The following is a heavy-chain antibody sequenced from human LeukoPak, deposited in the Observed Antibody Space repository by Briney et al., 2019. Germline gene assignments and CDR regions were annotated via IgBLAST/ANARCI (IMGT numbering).Heavy chain of an antibody. CDR3: ARVGYTYGTDWGYYFDY. D-gene: IGHD5-18*01. J-gene: IGHJ4*02. V-gene: IGHV1-69*13. Sequence: GASVKVSCKTSGGTFSSYAISWVRQAPGQGLEWMGGTIPMFDTANYAHKFQGRVTITADESTSTTYMELSSLRSEDTAVYYCARVGYTYGTDWGYYFDYWGQGTLVTVSS. CDR2: TIPMFDTA. CDR1: GGTFSSYA.